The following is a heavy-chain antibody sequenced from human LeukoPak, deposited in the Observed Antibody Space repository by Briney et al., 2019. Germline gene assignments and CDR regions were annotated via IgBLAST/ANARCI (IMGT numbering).Heavy chain of an antibody. J-gene: IGHJ4*02. V-gene: IGHV3-48*03. CDR2: INSSESII. CDR3: AKESKKIAAAGTGEDY. Sequence: GGSLRLSCAASGFTFSSYEMNWVRQGPGKGLEWVSYINSSESIISYADSVKGRFTISRDNAKNSLYLQMNSLRAEDTAVYYCAKESKKIAAAGTGEDYWGQGTLVTVSS. CDR1: GFTFSSYE. D-gene: IGHD6-13*01.